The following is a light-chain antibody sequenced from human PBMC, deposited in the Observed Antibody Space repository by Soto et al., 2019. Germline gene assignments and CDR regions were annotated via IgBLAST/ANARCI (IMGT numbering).Light chain of an antibody. CDR3: QQRSTPPGPT. Sequence: EIVLTQSPATLSLSPGERATLSCRASQSVSSYLAWYQQKPGQAPRLLIYDASNRATGIPARFSGSGSGTDFTLTISSLEPEDFAVSYCQQRSTPPGPTFGQGTKVEIK. J-gene: IGKJ1*01. CDR2: DAS. V-gene: IGKV3-11*01. CDR1: QSVSSY.